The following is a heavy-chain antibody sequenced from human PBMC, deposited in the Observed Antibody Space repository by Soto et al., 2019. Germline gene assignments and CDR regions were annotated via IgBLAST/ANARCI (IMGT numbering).Heavy chain of an antibody. CDR3: ASRGRNYVNYYYGMDV. Sequence: QVQLVQSGAEVKKPGSSVKVSCKASGGTFSSYAISWVRQAPGQGLEWMGGIIPIFGTANYAQKFQGRVTITPDESTSTAYIELSSLRSEDTALYYCASRGRNYVNYYYGMDVWGQGTTVTVSS. V-gene: IGHV1-69*05. CDR1: GGTFSSYA. CDR2: IIPIFGTA. D-gene: IGHD1-7*01. J-gene: IGHJ6*02.